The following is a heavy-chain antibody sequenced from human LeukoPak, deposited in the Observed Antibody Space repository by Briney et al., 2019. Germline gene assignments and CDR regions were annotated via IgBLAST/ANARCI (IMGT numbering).Heavy chain of an antibody. Sequence: SVKVSCKASGGTFSSYAISWVRQAPGQGLEWMGRIIPILGIANYAQKFQGRVTITADKSTSTAYMELSSLRSEDTAVYYCVQPPLGYSSGWGQFDYWGQGTLVTVSS. V-gene: IGHV1-69*04. CDR1: GGTFSSYA. D-gene: IGHD6-19*01. J-gene: IGHJ4*02. CDR3: VQPPLGYSSGWGQFDY. CDR2: IIPILGIA.